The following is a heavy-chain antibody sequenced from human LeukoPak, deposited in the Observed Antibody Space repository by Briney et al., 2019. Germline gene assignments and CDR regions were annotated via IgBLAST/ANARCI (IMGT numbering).Heavy chain of an antibody. J-gene: IGHJ4*02. Sequence: GGSLRLSCAASGFTFSSYEMNWVRQAPGKGLEWVSYISSSGGTIYYADSVKGRFTISRDNAKNSLYLQMNSLRAEDTAVYYCARGLKESHYYGDYVVAEFDYWGQGTLVTVSS. CDR2: ISSSGGTI. V-gene: IGHV3-48*03. D-gene: IGHD4-17*01. CDR3: ARGLKESHYYGDYVVAEFDY. CDR1: GFTFSSYE.